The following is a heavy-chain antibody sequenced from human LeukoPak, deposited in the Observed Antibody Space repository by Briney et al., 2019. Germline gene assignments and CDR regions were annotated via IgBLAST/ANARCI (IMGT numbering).Heavy chain of an antibody. J-gene: IGHJ4*02. CDR2: ISYEGSNK. CDR3: ARVPGIYCSSTSCYKLQLDY. D-gene: IGHD2-2*02. Sequence: QPGGSLRLSCAAPGSTFSSYAMHWVRQAPGKGLEWVAVISYEGSNKYYADSVKGRFTISRDSSENTLYLQMNSLRAEDTAVYYCARVPGIYCSSTSCYKLQLDYWGQGALVTVSS. V-gene: IGHV3-30-3*01. CDR1: GSTFSSYA.